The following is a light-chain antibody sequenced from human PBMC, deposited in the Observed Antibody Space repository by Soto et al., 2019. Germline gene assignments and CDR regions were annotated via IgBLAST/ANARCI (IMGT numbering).Light chain of an antibody. V-gene: IGLV3-21*04. CDR2: YDS. Sequence: SYELTQPTSVSVAPGKTATITCGGTNIGSKSVHWYQQKPGQAPVLVIYYDSDRPSGIPERFSGSNSGNTATLTISRVEAGDEADYYCQVWDGSSDRVFGGGTQQTVL. J-gene: IGLJ2*01. CDR3: QVWDGSSDRV. CDR1: NIGSKS.